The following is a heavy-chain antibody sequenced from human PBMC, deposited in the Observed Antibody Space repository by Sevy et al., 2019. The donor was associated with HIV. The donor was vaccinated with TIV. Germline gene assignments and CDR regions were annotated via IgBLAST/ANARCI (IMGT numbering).Heavy chain of an antibody. CDR3: ARNGGAYDTGFDP. D-gene: IGHD3-22*01. Sequence: GGSLRLSCAASGFTFSNYEMNWVRQAPGKGLEWVSHITSSGSSIYYADSVKGRFTISRANAKNSLYLQMNSLRVEDTAVYYCARNGGAYDTGFDPWGQGTLVTVSS. CDR1: GFTFSNYE. V-gene: IGHV3-48*03. J-gene: IGHJ5*02. CDR2: ITSSGSSI.